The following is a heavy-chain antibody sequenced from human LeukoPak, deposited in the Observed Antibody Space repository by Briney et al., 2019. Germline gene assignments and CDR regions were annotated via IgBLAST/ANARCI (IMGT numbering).Heavy chain of an antibody. CDR1: GYTFTSYF. CDR2: INPSGGST. Sequence: ASVKVSCKASGYTFTSYFMHWVRQAPGQGLDWMGIINPSGGSTNYAQKLQGRVTMTTDTSTSTVYMELRSLRSDDTAVYYCARAWWERKGVFDYWGQGTLVTVSS. J-gene: IGHJ4*02. V-gene: IGHV1-46*01. CDR3: ARAWWERKGVFDY. D-gene: IGHD1-26*01.